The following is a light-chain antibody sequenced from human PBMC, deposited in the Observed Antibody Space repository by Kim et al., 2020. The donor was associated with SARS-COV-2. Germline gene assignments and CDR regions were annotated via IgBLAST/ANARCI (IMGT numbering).Light chain of an antibody. V-gene: IGLV1-47*01. J-gene: IGLJ2*01. CDR2: RSD. CDR3: AAWDDSLSVVV. CDR1: SSNIGSNY. Sequence: QSVLTQLPSASGTPGQRVTISCSGSSSNIGSNYVYWYQQLPGTAPKLLIYRSDQRPSGVPDRFSGSKSGTSASLAISGLRSEDEADYYCAAWDDSLSVVVFGGGTQLTVL.